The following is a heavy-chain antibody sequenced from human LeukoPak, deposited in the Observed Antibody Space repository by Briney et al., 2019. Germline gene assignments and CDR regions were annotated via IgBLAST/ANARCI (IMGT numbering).Heavy chain of an antibody. J-gene: IGHJ4*02. D-gene: IGHD1-26*01. CDR3: AKESGSASYFERYFDY. CDR1: GFTFSSYA. V-gene: IGHV3-23*01. Sequence: GGSLRLSCAASGFTFSSYAMSWVRQAPGKGLEWVSAISGSGGSTYNADSVKGRFTISRDNSKNMLYLQMNSLRAEDTAVYYCAKESGSASYFERYFDYWGQGTLVTVSS. CDR2: ISGSGGST.